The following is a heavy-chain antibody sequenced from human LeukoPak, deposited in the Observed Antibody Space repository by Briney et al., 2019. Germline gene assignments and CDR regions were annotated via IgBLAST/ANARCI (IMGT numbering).Heavy chain of an antibody. Sequence: SETLSLTCTVSGGSISSYYWSWLRQPPGKGLEWIGYIYYSGSTNYNPSLKSRVTISVDTSKNQFSLKLSSVTAADTAVYYCARDYCSGGSCYSLWGQGTLVTVSS. CDR1: GGSISSYY. D-gene: IGHD2-15*01. CDR2: IYYSGST. CDR3: ARDYCSGGSCYSL. J-gene: IGHJ4*02. V-gene: IGHV4-59*01.